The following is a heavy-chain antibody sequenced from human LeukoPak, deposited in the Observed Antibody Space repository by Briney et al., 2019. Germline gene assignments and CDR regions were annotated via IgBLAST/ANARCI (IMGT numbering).Heavy chain of an antibody. CDR2: ISAYNGNT. CDR3: ARTYYDFWSGYTDY. J-gene: IGHJ4*02. V-gene: IGHV1-18*01. CDR1: GYTSTSYG. D-gene: IGHD3-3*01. Sequence: GASVKVSCKASGYTSTSYGISWVRQAPGQGLEWMGWISAYNGNTNYAQKLQGRVTMTTDTSTSTAYMELRSLRSDDTAVYYCARTYYDFWSGYTDYWGQGTLVTVSS.